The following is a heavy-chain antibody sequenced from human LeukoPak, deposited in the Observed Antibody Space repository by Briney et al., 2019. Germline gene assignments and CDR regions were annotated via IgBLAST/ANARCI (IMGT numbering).Heavy chain of an antibody. V-gene: IGHV6-1*01. CDR1: GDSVSSNSAA. CDR3: AREDSSGYYSAFDY. D-gene: IGHD3-22*01. CDR2: TYYRSKWYN. J-gene: IGHJ4*02. Sequence: SQTLSLTCAISGDSVSSNSAAWNWIRQSPSRGLEWQGRTYYRSKWYNDYAVSVKSRITINPDTSKNQFSLHLSSVTPEDTAVYYCAREDSSGYYSAFDYWGQGTLVTVSS.